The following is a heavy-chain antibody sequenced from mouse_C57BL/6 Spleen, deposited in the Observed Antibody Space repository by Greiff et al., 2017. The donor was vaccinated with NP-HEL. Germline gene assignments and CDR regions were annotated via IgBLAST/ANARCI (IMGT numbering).Heavy chain of an antibody. J-gene: IGHJ4*01. D-gene: IGHD1-1*01. CDR2: INPCNGGT. V-gene: IGHV1-53*01. Sequence: QVQLQQPGTELVKPGASVKLSCKASGYTFTSYWMHWVKQRPGQGLEWIGNINPCNGGTNYNEKFKSKATLTVDKSSSTAYMQLSSLTSEDSAVYYWTRAPPTVVATDYAKGGWGQTTSVTV. CDR1: GYTFTSYW. CDR3: TRAPPTVVATDYAKGG.